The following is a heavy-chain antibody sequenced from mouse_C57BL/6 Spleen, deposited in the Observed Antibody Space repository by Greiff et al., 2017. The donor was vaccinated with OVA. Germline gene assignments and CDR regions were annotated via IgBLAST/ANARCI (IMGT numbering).Heavy chain of an antibody. CDR3: ARGGSPGAY. Sequence: EVQGVESGGGLVQPGGSLKLSCAASGFTFSDYYMYWVRQTPEKRLEWVAYLSNGGGSTYYPDTVKGRFTISRDNAKNTLYLQMSRLKSEDTAMYYCARGGSPGAYWGQGTLVTVSA. CDR1: GFTFSDYY. V-gene: IGHV5-12*01. CDR2: LSNGGGST. J-gene: IGHJ3*01.